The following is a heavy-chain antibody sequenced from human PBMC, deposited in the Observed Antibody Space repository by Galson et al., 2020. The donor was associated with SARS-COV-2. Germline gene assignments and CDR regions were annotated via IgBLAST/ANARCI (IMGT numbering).Heavy chain of an antibody. V-gene: IGHV3-30*18. Sequence: GESLKISCAPSGFTFSSYGMHWVRQAPGKGLEWVAFISYDASNKYHADSVKGRFTISRDNFKNILYLQMNSLRTEDTAMYYCAKPLDFWSGNSRLLVYDYWGQGTLVTVSS. D-gene: IGHD3-3*01. CDR1: GFTFSSYG. CDR3: AKPLDFWSGNSRLLVYDY. CDR2: ISYDASNK. J-gene: IGHJ4*02.